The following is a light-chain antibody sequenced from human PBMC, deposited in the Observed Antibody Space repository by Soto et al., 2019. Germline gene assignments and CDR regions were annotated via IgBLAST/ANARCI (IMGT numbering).Light chain of an antibody. CDR2: DVS. Sequence: QSALTQPRSVSGSPGQSVTISCTGTSSDVGGYNYVSWYQQHPGNAPKLMIYDVSKRPSGVPDRFSGSKSANTASLTTSGLQADDEADYYCCSYAGTYTLVFGGGTKLTVL. CDR3: CSYAGTYTLV. J-gene: IGLJ2*01. CDR1: SSDVGGYNY. V-gene: IGLV2-11*01.